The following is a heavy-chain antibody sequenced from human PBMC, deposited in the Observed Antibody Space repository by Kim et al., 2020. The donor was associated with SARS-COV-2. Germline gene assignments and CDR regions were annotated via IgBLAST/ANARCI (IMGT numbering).Heavy chain of an antibody. D-gene: IGHD3-9*01. V-gene: IGHV3-33*05. CDR3: ARDERYFDWSKYYYYYYGMDV. Sequence: GGSLRLSCAASGFTFSSYSMHWVRQAPGKGLEWVAVISYDGSNKYYADSVKGRFTISRDNSKNTLYLQMNSLRAEDTAVYYCARDERYFDWSKYYYYYYGMDVWGQGTTVTVSS. J-gene: IGHJ6*02. CDR2: ISYDGSNK. CDR1: GFTFSSYS.